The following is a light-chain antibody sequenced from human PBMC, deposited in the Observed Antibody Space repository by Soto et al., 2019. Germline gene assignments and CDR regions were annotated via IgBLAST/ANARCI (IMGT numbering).Light chain of an antibody. J-gene: IGKJ1*01. CDR2: GAS. CDR1: QSVSSTY. Sequence: EIVLTQSPGTLSLSPGESATLSCRASQSVSSTYLAWYQQKPGQAPRLLIYGASSRATGIPDRFSGSGSGTDFTLPITSRDPEDFAVYYCQQYGTSPQTFGQGTKVEIK. V-gene: IGKV3-20*01. CDR3: QQYGTSPQT.